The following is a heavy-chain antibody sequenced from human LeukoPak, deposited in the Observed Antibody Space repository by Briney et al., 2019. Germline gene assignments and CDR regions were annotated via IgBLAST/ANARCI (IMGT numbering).Heavy chain of an antibody. CDR2: IHYSGNT. J-gene: IGHJ4*02. CDR1: GGSISGSSNY. V-gene: IGHV4-39*01. Sequence: SETLSLTCTVSGGSISGSSNYWGWIRPPPGKGLEWIGSIHYSGNTYYNPSLKSRVTISVDTSKNKFSLKLTSVTAADTAVYYCARPTFASYSSGYHYWGQGTLVTVSS. CDR3: ARPTFASYSSGYHY. D-gene: IGHD3-22*01.